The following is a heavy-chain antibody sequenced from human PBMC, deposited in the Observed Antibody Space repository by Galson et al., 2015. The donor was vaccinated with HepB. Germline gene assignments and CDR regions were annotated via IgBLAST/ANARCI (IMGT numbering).Heavy chain of an antibody. D-gene: IGHD6-13*01. CDR3: ARDRFREQQLDPLDY. J-gene: IGHJ4*02. CDR1: GFTFSSYW. CDR2: IKQDGSEK. V-gene: IGHV3-7*03. Sequence: SLRLSCAASGFTFSSYWMSWVRQAPGKGLEWVANIKQDGSEKYYVDSVKGRFTISRDNAKNSLYLQMNSLRAEDTAVYYCARDRFREQQLDPLDYWGQGTLVTVSS.